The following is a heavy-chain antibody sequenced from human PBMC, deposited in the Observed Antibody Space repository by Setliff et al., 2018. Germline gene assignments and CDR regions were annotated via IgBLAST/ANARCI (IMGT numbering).Heavy chain of an antibody. CDR3: ARDNTIVGATDY. V-gene: IGHV4-61*02. D-gene: IGHD1-26*01. CDR2: LHTSGTT. CDR1: GDSVSSDRFH. J-gene: IGHJ4*02. Sequence: SETLSLTCTVSGDSVSSDRFHWGWFRQPAGEGLEWIGRLHTSGTTDYNPSLKGRVTISADTSTNHFSLKLTSVTAADTAVYYCARDNTIVGATDYWGQGALVTVSS.